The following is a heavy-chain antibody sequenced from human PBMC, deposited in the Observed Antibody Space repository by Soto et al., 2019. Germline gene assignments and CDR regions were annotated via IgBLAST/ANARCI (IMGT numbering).Heavy chain of an antibody. CDR1: GGSISGSSNY. V-gene: IGHV4-39*01. Sequence: QLQLQESGPGLVKTSETLSLMCTVSGGSISGSSNYWGWMRQPPGRKLEWIGSIDYRGSLYYNPSPRGRVPMSGDTAKNQVPLRVTSVTATDTAVYYWGGRGGGGCSKGVCHADYFDYWGQGTLVTVSS. CDR2: IDYRGSL. D-gene: IGHD2-2*01. CDR3: GGRGGGGCSKGVCHADYFDY. J-gene: IGHJ4*02.